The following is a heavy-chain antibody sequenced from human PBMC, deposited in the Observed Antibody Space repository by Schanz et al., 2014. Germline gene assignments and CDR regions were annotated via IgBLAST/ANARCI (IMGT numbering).Heavy chain of an antibody. CDR1: GFTFSSYS. V-gene: IGHV3-7*01. CDR3: AKQHIVRGVIYLNWFDS. D-gene: IGHD3-10*01. J-gene: IGHJ5*01. Sequence: VQLVESGGGVVQPGRSLRLSCTASGFTFSSYSMNWVRQAPGKGLEWVANIKEDGSVKDYVDSVKGRFTISRDNAKNSLYLQMTSLRAEDTAVYYCAKQHIVRGVIYLNWFDSWGQGTLVTVSS. CDR2: IKEDGSVK.